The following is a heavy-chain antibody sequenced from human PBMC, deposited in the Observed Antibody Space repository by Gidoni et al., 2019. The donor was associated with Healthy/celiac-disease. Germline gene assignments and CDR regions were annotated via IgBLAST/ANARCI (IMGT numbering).Heavy chain of an antibody. CDR3: ARDGGGDYDYIWGSYSPDY. Sequence: EVQLVESGGGLVTPGGSLRLSCAASGFTFSSYSMNWVRQAPGKGLEWVSSISSSSSYIYYADSVKGRFTISRDNAKNSLYLQMNSLRAEDTAVYYCARDGGGDYDYIWGSYSPDYWGQGTLVTVSS. CDR1: GFTFSSYS. V-gene: IGHV3-21*01. J-gene: IGHJ4*02. CDR2: ISSSSSYI. D-gene: IGHD3-16*01.